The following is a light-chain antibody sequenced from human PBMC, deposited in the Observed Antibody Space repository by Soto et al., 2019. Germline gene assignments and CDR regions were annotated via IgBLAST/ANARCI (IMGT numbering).Light chain of an antibody. V-gene: IGKV3-20*01. CDR2: GAS. CDR3: QQYGSSHSSGT. CDR1: QSVSSSY. Sequence: EIVLTQSPGTLSLSPGERATLSCRASQSVSSSYLAWYQQKPGQAPRLLIYGASSRATGIPDRFSGSGSGTDFTLTISRLEPEDFAVYYCQQYGSSHSSGTFGQGTKVDIK. J-gene: IGKJ1*01.